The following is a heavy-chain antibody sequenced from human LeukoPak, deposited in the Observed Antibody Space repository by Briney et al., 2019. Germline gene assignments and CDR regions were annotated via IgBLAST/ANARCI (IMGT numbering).Heavy chain of an antibody. V-gene: IGHV3-7*01. CDR2: IKHDGSEK. Sequence: SGGSLRLSCAASGFTFSSCWMSWVRQPPAKGQEWVANIKHDGSEKSYLDSVKGRFTISRDNAKNSLYLRLNSMRAEDTAVYSCAREGDIVVVVAAPMDWYFDLWGRGTLVTVSS. CDR1: GFTFSSCW. J-gene: IGHJ2*01. CDR3: AREGDIVVVVAAPMDWYFDL. D-gene: IGHD2-15*01.